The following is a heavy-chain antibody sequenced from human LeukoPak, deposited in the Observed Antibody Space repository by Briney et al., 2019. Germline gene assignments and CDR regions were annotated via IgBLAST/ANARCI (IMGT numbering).Heavy chain of an antibody. CDR1: GGSFSGYY. Sequence: SETLSLTCAVYGGSFSGYYWSWIRQPPGKGLEWIGEINHSGSTNYNPSLKSRVTISVDTSKNQFSLKLSSVTAADTSVYYCARGAITILGVVISGWFDPWGQGTLVTVSS. J-gene: IGHJ5*02. CDR2: INHSGST. D-gene: IGHD3-3*01. V-gene: IGHV4-34*01. CDR3: ARGAITILGVVISGWFDP.